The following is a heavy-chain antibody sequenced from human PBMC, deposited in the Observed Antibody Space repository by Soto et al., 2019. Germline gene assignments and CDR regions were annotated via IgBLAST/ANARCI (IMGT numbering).Heavy chain of an antibody. Sequence: EVQLLESGGGLVQPGGSLRLSCAASGFTFTNYAMTWVRQAPGKGLEWVSTVSADGTTTYYADSVKGRFTISRDNSKNTVSLQMNSLRVEDTAVYYCAKDRGRLVRGVILDFWGQGALVTVSS. CDR2: VSADGTTT. CDR1: GFTFTNYA. D-gene: IGHD3-10*01. V-gene: IGHV3-23*01. CDR3: AKDRGRLVRGVILDF. J-gene: IGHJ4*02.